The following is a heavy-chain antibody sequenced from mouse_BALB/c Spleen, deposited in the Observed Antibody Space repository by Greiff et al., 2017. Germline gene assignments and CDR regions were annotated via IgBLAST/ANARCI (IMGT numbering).Heavy chain of an antibody. Sequence: VQLQQSGPELVKPGASVKIPCKASGYTFTDYNMDWVKQSHGKSLEWIGDINPNNSGTIYNQKFKGKATLTVDKSSSTAYMELRSLTSEDTAVYYCARSETGPFAYWGQGTLVTVSA. D-gene: IGHD4-1*01. CDR1: GYTFTDYN. CDR3: ARSETGPFAY. J-gene: IGHJ3*01. V-gene: IGHV1-18*01. CDR2: INPNNSGT.